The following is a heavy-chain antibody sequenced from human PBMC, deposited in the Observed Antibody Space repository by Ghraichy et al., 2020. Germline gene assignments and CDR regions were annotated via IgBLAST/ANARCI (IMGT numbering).Heavy chain of an antibody. CDR1: GGSISSYY. D-gene: IGHD2-15*01. V-gene: IGHV4-59*01. Sequence: SQTLSLTCTVSGGSISSYYWSWIRQPPGKGLEWIGYIYYSGSTNYNPSLKSRVTISVDTSKNQFSLKLSSVTAADTAVYYCAREVAAKGGMDVWGQGTTVTVSS. CDR3: AREVAAKGGMDV. CDR2: IYYSGST. J-gene: IGHJ6*02.